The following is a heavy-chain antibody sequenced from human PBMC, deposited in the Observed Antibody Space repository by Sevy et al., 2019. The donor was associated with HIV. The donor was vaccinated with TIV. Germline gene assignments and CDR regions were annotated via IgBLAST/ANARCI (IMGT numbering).Heavy chain of an antibody. CDR3: ARSPPVVVVPGAPSWFDP. J-gene: IGHJ5*02. D-gene: IGHD2-2*01. V-gene: IGHV4-34*01. Sequence: SETLSLTCAVHGGSFSGYYWSWIRQPPGKGLEWIGEINHSGSTNDNPSLKSRVTISVDTSKKQFSLKLNSVTAADTAVYYCARSPPVVVVPGAPSWFDPWGQGTMVTVSS. CDR2: INHSGST. CDR1: GGSFSGYY.